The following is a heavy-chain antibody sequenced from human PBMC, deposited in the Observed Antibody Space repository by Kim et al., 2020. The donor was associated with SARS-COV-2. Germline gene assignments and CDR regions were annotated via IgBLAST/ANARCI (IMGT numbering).Heavy chain of an antibody. Sequence: GGSLRLSCAASGFTFSSYSMNWVRQAPGKGLEWVSSISSSSSYIYYADSVKGRFTISRDNAKNSLYLQMNSLRAEDTAVYYCARAQGPGTLPDFDYWGQGTLVTVSS. V-gene: IGHV3-21*01. CDR3: ARAQGPGTLPDFDY. CDR2: ISSSSSYI. CDR1: GFTFSSYS. D-gene: IGHD1-1*01. J-gene: IGHJ4*02.